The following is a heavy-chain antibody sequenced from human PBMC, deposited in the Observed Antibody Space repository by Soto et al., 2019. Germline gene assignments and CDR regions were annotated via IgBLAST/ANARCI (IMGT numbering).Heavy chain of an antibody. CDR1: GGSFTSYS. J-gene: IGHJ4*02. V-gene: IGHV1-69*01. CDR2: IIPVFGTT. Sequence: QVQLVQSGAEVKKPGSSLKLSCRASGGSFTSYSISWLRQAPGQGLEWMGGIIPVFGTTSYAQRLQGRVTITADESTSTSYLGPGRLISEDTAVYYCARDPRIYCTSSSCHSYFDSWGQGTLVTVSS. CDR3: ARDPRIYCTSSSCHSYFDS. D-gene: IGHD2-2*01.